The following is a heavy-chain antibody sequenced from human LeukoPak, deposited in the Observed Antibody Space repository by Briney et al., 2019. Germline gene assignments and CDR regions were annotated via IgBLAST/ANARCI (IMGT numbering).Heavy chain of an antibody. CDR2: ISSSSSTI. CDR1: GFTFSDYY. CDR3: ARSILLVRGGFDY. Sequence: WGSLRLSCAASGFTFSDYYMSWIRQAPGKGLEWVSSISSSSSTIYYADSVKGRFTISRDNAKNSLYLQMNSLRAEDTAVYYCARSILLVRGGFDYWGQGTLVTVSS. J-gene: IGHJ4*02. V-gene: IGHV3-11*04. D-gene: IGHD3-10*01.